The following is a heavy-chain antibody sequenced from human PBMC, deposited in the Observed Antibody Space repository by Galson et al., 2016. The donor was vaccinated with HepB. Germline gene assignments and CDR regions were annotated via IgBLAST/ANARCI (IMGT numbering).Heavy chain of an antibody. J-gene: IGHJ3*02. D-gene: IGHD6-19*01. Sequence: SLRLSCAASGFTFRSYGMSWVRQAPGKGLEWVSIISGSGGTTDYADSVKGRFTISRDNSKNTLYLQMNSLRAVDTAISYCAKPHAGYTSGHGGAFDIWGQGRMVTVSS. CDR1: GFTFRSYG. CDR3: AKPHAGYTSGHGGAFDI. CDR2: ISGSGGTT. V-gene: IGHV3-23*01.